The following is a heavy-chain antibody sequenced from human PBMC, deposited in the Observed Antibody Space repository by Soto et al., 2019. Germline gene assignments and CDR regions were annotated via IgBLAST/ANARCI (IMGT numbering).Heavy chain of an antibody. J-gene: IGHJ4*02. V-gene: IGHV3-30-3*01. CDR1: GFTFSSYA. D-gene: IGHD2-15*01. CDR2: ISYDGSNK. CDR3: ARMEARVGAAFDY. Sequence: ESGGGVVQPGRSLRLSCAASGFTFSSYAMHWVRQAPGKGLEWVAVISYDGSNKYYADSVKGQFTISRDNSKNTLYLQMNSLRAEDTAVYYCARMEARVGAAFDYWGQGTLVTVSS.